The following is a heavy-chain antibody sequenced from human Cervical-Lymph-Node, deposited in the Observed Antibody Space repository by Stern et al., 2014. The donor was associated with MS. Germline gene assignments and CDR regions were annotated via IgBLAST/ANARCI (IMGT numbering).Heavy chain of an antibody. Sequence: VQLVESGGGVVQPGRSLRISCAGSGFTFSTYGMHWVRQAPGKGLEWVALISYDGKNEEYVDSVKGRFTISRDNSKNTLYLQMNSLRAEDTAVYYCAKDRGSGWSLDYWGQGTLVTVS. CDR2: ISYDGKNE. V-gene: IGHV3-30*18. CDR1: GFTFSTYG. CDR3: AKDRGSGWSLDY. J-gene: IGHJ4*02. D-gene: IGHD6-19*01.